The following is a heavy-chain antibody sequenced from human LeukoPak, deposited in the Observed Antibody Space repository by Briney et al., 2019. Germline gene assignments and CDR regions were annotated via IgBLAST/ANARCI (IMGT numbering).Heavy chain of an antibody. CDR2: SYYSGST. CDR1: GGSISSSSYY. Sequence: KPSETLSLTCTVSGGSISSSSYYWGWIRQPPGKGLEWSGSSYYSGSTYYNPSLKSRCTILVDTSKNQFSLKLRSVTPADTAVYYCARVSYCGGDCYPLGAFDIWGQGTMVTVSS. D-gene: IGHD2-21*02. J-gene: IGHJ3*02. V-gene: IGHV4-39*07. CDR3: ARVSYCGGDCYPLGAFDI.